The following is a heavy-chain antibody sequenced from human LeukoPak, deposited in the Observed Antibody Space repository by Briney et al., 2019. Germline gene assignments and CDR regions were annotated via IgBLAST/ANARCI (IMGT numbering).Heavy chain of an antibody. Sequence: ASVKVSCKASGYTFTGYYMHWVRQAPGQGLEWMGWLNPNSGGTNYAQKFQGRITMTTDTSITTAYMELSRLRSDDTAVYYCAGDRDYYDSSGYFPLDYWGQGTLVTVSS. CDR2: LNPNSGGT. D-gene: IGHD3-22*01. J-gene: IGHJ4*02. V-gene: IGHV1-2*02. CDR1: GYTFTGYY. CDR3: AGDRDYYDSSGYFPLDY.